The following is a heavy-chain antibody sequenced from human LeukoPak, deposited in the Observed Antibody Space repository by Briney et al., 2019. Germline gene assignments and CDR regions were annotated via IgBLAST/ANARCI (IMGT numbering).Heavy chain of an antibody. Sequence: PGGSLRLSCAAPGFTVSSNYMNWVRQAPGKGLEWVSVIYSSGTAYHADSVKGRFTISRDDFKNTLYLQMNSLRAEDTAVYYCARGRGGWSVLDHWGQGTLVTVSS. CDR2: IYSSGTA. J-gene: IGHJ4*02. CDR1: GFTVSSNY. CDR3: ARGRGGWSVLDH. V-gene: IGHV3-53*01. D-gene: IGHD6-19*01.